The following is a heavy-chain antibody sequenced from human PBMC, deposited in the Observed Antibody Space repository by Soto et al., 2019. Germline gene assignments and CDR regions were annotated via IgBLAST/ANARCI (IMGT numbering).Heavy chain of an antibody. CDR2: INHSGST. V-gene: IGHV4-34*01. CDR1: GGSFSGYY. CDR3: ARGLALYYYYGMEV. J-gene: IGHJ6*02. D-gene: IGHD3-3*02. Sequence: QVQLQQWGAGLLKPSETLSLTCAVYGGSFSGYYWSWIRQPPGKGLEWIGEINHSGSTNYNPSLKSRVTISVDTSKNQFSLKLSSVTAADTAVYYCARGLALYYYYGMEVWGQGTTVTVSS.